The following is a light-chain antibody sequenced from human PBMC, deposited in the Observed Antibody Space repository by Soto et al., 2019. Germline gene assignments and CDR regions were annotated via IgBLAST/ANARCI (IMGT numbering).Light chain of an antibody. CDR2: DVN. J-gene: IGLJ1*01. V-gene: IGLV2-14*03. CDR1: STDIGDHNS. Sequence: QSALTQPASLSGSPGQSITISCTGTSTDIGDHNSVSWYQQHPGKAPELLIYDVNGRPTGVSHRFSGSKSGNTASLSISGLQPDDEADYYYSSYTGRRTYVFGSGTKVTVL. CDR3: SSYTGRRTYV.